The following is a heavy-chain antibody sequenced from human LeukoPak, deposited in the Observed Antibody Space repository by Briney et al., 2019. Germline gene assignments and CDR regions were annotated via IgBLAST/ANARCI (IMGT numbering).Heavy chain of an antibody. CDR2: IYYSGST. D-gene: IGHD6-6*01. CDR1: GGSISNYY. V-gene: IGHV4-59*01. J-gene: IGHJ4*02. Sequence: SETLSLTCTVSGGSISNYYWCWIRQPPGKGLEWIGYIYYSGSTNSNPSLESRVTISLDTSKNQFSLKLSSVTAADTAVYYCARAGQFISARPITFDYWGQGSLVTVSS. CDR3: ARAGQFISARPITFDY.